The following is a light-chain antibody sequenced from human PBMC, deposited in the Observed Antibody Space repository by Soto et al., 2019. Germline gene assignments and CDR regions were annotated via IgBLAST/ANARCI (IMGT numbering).Light chain of an antibody. CDR2: DAS. V-gene: IGKV1-5*01. J-gene: IGKJ2*01. Sequence: DIQMTQFPSTLSASVGDRVTITCRASQTTNTWLAWYQQKPGTAPKLLIYDASSLEGGVPSRFSASGFGTEFTLTISSLQPDDLATYYCQQYISYPYTFGQGTKVDIK. CDR3: QQYISYPYT. CDR1: QTTNTW.